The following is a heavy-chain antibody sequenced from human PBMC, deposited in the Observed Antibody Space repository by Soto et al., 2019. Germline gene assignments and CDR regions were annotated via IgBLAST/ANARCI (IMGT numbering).Heavy chain of an antibody. D-gene: IGHD3-3*01. J-gene: IGHJ4*02. Sequence: GGSLRLSCAASGFTFSHYVMHWVRQAPGKGLEWVAVISYDGSDKYYADSVKGRFAISRDNSKNTLYLQMNSLIPEDTAVYYCAKGAYFDFWSGLSPKFDYWGQGTLVTVSS. CDR2: ISYDGSDK. CDR3: AKGAYFDFWSGLSPKFDY. CDR1: GFTFSHYV. V-gene: IGHV3-30*18.